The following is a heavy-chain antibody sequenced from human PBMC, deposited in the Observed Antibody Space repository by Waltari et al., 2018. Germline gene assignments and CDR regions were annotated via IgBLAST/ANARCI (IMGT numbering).Heavy chain of an antibody. D-gene: IGHD4-17*01. CDR3: AGSTVVTHYYYYMDV. CDR1: GGSFSGYY. J-gene: IGHJ6*03. Sequence: QVQLQQWGAGLLKPSETLSLTCAVYGGSFSGYYWSWIRQPPGKGLEWIGEINHSGSTNDNPSLKSRVTISVDTSKNQFSLKLSSVTAADTAVYYCAGSTVVTHYYYYMDVWGKGTTVTVSS. CDR2: INHSGST. V-gene: IGHV4-34*01.